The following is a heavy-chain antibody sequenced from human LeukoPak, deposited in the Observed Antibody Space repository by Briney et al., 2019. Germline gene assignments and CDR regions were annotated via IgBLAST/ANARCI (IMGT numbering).Heavy chain of an antibody. Sequence: GGSLRLSCAASGFSFSSYAMTWARQAPVKGLEWVSAISGDGTRTYYADSVKGRFTISRDNSKNTLYLQMNSLRAEDTAVYYCAKADSYYYDSSGLDYWGQGTLVTVSS. J-gene: IGHJ4*02. D-gene: IGHD3-22*01. CDR3: AKADSYYYDSSGLDY. CDR1: GFSFSSYA. CDR2: ISGDGTRT. V-gene: IGHV3-23*01.